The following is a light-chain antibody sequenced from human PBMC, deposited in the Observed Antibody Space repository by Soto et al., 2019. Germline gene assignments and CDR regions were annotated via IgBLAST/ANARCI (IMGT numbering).Light chain of an antibody. V-gene: IGLV2-14*03. Sequence: QSALTQPASVSGSPGQSTTISCTGTSSDVGGYNEVSWYQQRPGKAPKLMIYDVSNRPSGVSNRFSGSKSGNTASLTISGLQAEDEAYSYCSSHAAGSTLIFGGGTKVTVL. CDR1: SSDVGGYNE. CDR2: DVS. CDR3: SSHAAGSTLI. J-gene: IGLJ2*01.